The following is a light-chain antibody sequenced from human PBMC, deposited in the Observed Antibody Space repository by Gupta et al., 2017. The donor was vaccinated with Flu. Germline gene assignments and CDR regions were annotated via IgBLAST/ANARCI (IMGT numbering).Light chain of an antibody. CDR3: CSYAGSSTLVV. V-gene: IGLV2-23*03. CDR1: SSDVGSYHL. J-gene: IGLJ2*01. CDR2: EGS. Sequence: SALTQPASVSGSPGQSITISCTGTSSDVGSYHLVSWYQQHPGKAPKRMIYEGSKRPSGVANRFSGSKSGNTASLTISGLQAEDAADYYCCSYAGSSTLVVFGGGTKLTVL.